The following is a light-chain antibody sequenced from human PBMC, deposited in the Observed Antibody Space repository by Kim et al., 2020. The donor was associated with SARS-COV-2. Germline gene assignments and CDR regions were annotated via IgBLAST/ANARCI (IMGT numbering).Light chain of an antibody. V-gene: IGLV3-1*01. CDR3: QAWDSSTAHYV. Sequence: PGQTASITCSGDKLGDKYACWYQQKPGQAPVLVIYQDSKRPSGIPERFSGSNSGNTATLTISGTQAMDEADYYCQAWDSSTAHYVFGTGTKVTVL. J-gene: IGLJ1*01. CDR2: QDS. CDR1: KLGDKY.